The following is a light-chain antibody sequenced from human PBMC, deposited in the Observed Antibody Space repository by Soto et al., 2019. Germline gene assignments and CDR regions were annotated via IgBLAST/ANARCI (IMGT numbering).Light chain of an antibody. J-gene: IGKJ1*01. V-gene: IGKV1-5*03. Sequence: DIQMTQSPSTLSASVGDRVTITCRASQSISSWLAWYQQKPGKAPKIPIYKAAILERGVPSRFSVSGSGTEFTLTISSLQPDDFADYYCQHYSICSETFGQGPKVQV. CDR2: KAA. CDR3: QHYSICSET. CDR1: QSISSW.